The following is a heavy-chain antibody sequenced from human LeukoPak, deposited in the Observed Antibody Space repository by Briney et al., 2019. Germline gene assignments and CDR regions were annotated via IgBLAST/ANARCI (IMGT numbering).Heavy chain of an antibody. CDR3: ARGDIVVVPTAMKPSGMDV. D-gene: IGHD2-2*01. Sequence: PSETLSLTCTVSGGSISSGGYYWSWIRQHPGKGLEWIGYIYYSGSTYYNPPLKSRVTISVDTSKNQFSLKLSSVTAADTAVYYCARGDIVVVPTAMKPSGMDVWGQGTTVTVSS. CDR1: GGSISSGGYY. CDR2: IYYSGST. J-gene: IGHJ6*02. V-gene: IGHV4-30-4*08.